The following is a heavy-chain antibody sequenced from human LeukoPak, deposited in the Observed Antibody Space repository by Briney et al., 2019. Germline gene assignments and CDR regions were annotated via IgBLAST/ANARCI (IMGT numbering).Heavy chain of an antibody. CDR3: ATNWFDP. Sequence: GRSLRLSCAASGFTFDDYAMHWVRQAPGKGLEWVSGISWNSGSIGYADSVKGRFTISGDNAKNSLYLQMNSLRAEDTALYYCATNWFDPWGQGTLVTVSS. V-gene: IGHV3-9*01. CDR1: GFTFDDYA. CDR2: ISWNSGSI. J-gene: IGHJ5*02.